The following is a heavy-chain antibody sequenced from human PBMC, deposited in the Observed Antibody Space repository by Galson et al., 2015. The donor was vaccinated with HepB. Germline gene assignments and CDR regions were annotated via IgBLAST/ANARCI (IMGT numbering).Heavy chain of an antibody. J-gene: IGHJ4*02. CDR3: AKDRLKRLRGVSPYYFDY. D-gene: IGHD3-10*01. CDR2: ISYDGSNK. V-gene: IGHV3-30*18. CDR1: GFTFSSYG. Sequence: SLRLSCAASGFTFSSYGMHWVRQAPGKGLEWVAVISYDGSNKYYADSVKGRFTISRDNSKNTLYLQMNSLRAEDTAVYYCAKDRLKRLRGVSPYYFDYWGQGTLVTVSS.